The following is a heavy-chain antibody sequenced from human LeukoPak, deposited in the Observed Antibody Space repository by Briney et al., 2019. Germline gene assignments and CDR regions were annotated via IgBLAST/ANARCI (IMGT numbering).Heavy chain of an antibody. D-gene: IGHD3-16*01. CDR1: GGSISSSNW. Sequence: SETLSPTCAVSGGSISSSNWWSWVRQPPGKGLEWIGEIYHSGSTNYNPSLESRVTISVDKSKNQFSLILSSVTAADTAVYYCARDGSLRLGDWGQGTLVTVSS. V-gene: IGHV4-4*02. CDR2: IYHSGST. J-gene: IGHJ4*02. CDR3: ARDGSLRLGD.